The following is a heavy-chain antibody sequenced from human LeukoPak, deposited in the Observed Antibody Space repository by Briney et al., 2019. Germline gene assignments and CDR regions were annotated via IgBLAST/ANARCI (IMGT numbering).Heavy chain of an antibody. D-gene: IGHD3-3*01. Sequence: PSETLSLTCTVSGGSISSYYWSWIRQPPGKGLEWIGYIYYSGSTSYNPSLKSRVTISVDTSKNQFSLKLSSVTAADTAVYYCARSPPFLEWLLFDYWGQGTLVTVSS. CDR2: IYYSGST. CDR1: GGSISSYY. CDR3: ARSPPFLEWLLFDY. J-gene: IGHJ4*02. V-gene: IGHV4-59*01.